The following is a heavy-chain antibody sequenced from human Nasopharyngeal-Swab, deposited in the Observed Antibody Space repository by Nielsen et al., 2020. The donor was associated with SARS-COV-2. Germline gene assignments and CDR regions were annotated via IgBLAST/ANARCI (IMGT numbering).Heavy chain of an antibody. D-gene: IGHD3-22*01. Sequence: GSLRLSCTVSGGSISSYYWSWSRQPAGKGLEWIGRMYTSGRTNYNPSLKSRVTMSVDTSKNQFSLKLSSVTAAATAVYYCARVDNYYDSSGYRQYYFDYWGQGTLVTVSS. V-gene: IGHV4-4*07. J-gene: IGHJ4*02. CDR3: ARVDNYYDSSGYRQYYFDY. CDR1: GGSISSYY. CDR2: MYTSGRT.